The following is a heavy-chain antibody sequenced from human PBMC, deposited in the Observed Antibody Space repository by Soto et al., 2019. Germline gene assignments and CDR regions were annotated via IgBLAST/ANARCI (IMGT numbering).Heavy chain of an antibody. CDR2: INPNSGDT. CDR3: ARGTYRNWLAK. V-gene: IGHV1-2*02. Sequence: ASVKVSCKASGYTFNAYYIHWVRQAPGQGLEWMGWINPNSGDTTSARKFQGRVTMTRDTSITTVYMVLSRLRTDDTAVYYCARGTYRNWLAKWGQGNLVTVSS. J-gene: IGHJ4*02. D-gene: IGHD3-22*01. CDR1: GYTFNAYY.